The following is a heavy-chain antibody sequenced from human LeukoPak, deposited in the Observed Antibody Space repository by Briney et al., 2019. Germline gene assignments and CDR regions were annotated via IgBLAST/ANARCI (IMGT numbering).Heavy chain of an antibody. CDR1: GYTFTSYD. CDR2: MNPNSGNT. CDR3: ARVLIVVVPAAGYYYYYYGMDV. J-gene: IGHJ6*02. Sequence: ASVKVSCKASGYTFTSYDINWVRQATGQGLEWMGWMNPNSGNTGYAQKSQGRVTMTRNTSISTAYMELSSLRSEDTAVYYCARVLIVVVPAAGYYYYYYGMDVWGQGTTVTVSS. D-gene: IGHD2-2*01. V-gene: IGHV1-8*01.